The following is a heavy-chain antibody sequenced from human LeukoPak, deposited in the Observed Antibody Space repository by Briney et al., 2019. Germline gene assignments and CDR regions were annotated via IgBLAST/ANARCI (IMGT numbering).Heavy chain of an antibody. J-gene: IGHJ4*02. Sequence: GASVKVSFKVSGYTLTELSMHWVRQAPGKGLEWMGGFDPEDGETIYAQKFQGRVTMTEDTSTDTAYMELSSLRSEDTAVYYCAAGLTYYYDSSGYFPFDYWGQGTLVTVSS. D-gene: IGHD3-22*01. CDR1: GYTLTELS. CDR2: FDPEDGET. V-gene: IGHV1-24*01. CDR3: AAGLTYYYDSSGYFPFDY.